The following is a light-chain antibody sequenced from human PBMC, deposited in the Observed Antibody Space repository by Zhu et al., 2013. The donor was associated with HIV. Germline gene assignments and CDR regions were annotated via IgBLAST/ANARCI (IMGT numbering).Light chain of an antibody. CDR2: EDD. CDR3: QSYNSDTVV. CDR1: SGNIANNY. Sequence: NFMLTQPVSVSESPGKTITISCTRSSGNIANNYVQWFQQRPGSAPTTVIYEDDRRPSGVPDRFSASIDSSSNSASLTISGLKTEDEADYYCQSYNSDTVVFGGGTKLTVL. J-gene: IGLJ2*01. V-gene: IGLV6-57*04.